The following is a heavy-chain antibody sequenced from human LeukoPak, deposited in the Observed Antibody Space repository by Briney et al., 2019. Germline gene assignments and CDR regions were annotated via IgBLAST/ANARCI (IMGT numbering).Heavy chain of an antibody. CDR1: GGSISSSNW. CDR2: IYHSGST. V-gene: IGHV4-4*02. CDR3: ARGRIYYYDSSANFDY. Sequence: SGTLSLTCAVSGGSISSSNWWSWVRQPPGKGLEWIGEIYHSGSTNYNPSLKSRVTISVDTSKNQFSLKLSSVTAADTAVYYCARGRIYYYDSSANFDYWGQGTLVTVSS. J-gene: IGHJ4*02. D-gene: IGHD3-22*01.